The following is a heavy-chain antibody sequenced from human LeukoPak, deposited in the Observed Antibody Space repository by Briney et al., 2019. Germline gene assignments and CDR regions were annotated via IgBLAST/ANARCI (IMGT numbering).Heavy chain of an antibody. V-gene: IGHV3-33*06. D-gene: IGHD4-17*01. CDR1: GYTFSNYG. J-gene: IGHJ4*02. Sequence: GSLRLSCVGSGYTFSNYGIHWVRQAPGKGLEWVAVIWHDGTTTYYADSVKGRFTISRDNSKNTLYFQMNSLTAEDTAVYYCAKDNNDYGDYGFDYWGQGTLVTVSS. CDR2: IWHDGTTT. CDR3: AKDNNDYGDYGFDY.